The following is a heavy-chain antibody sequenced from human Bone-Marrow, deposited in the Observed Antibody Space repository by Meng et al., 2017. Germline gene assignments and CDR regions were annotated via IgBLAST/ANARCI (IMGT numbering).Heavy chain of an antibody. CDR1: VDSVSSNSAA. CDR3: VRSNVNNWFDP. CDR2: TYYRSKWYN. J-gene: IGHJ5*02. V-gene: IGHV6-1*01. Sequence: QVQLQQSGPGLVKPSQTLSISCAISVDSVSSNSAAWSWIRQSPSRGLEWLGRTYYRSKWYNDYAVSVKSRITVNPDPSKNQFSLQLDSVTPEDTAVYYCVRSNVNNWFDPWGQGTLVTVSS. D-gene: IGHD4-11*01.